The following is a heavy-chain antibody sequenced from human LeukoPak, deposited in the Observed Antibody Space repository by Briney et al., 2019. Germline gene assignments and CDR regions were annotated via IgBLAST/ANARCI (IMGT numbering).Heavy chain of an antibody. V-gene: IGHV3-48*03. Sequence: RGSLRLSCAVSGFTFSSYEMNWVRQAPGKGLEWVSYISSSGSTIYYADSVKGRFTISRDNAKSSLYLQMNSLRAEDTAVYYCVRGSTDWNGMDVWGQGTTVTVSS. CDR1: GFTFSSYE. CDR2: ISSSGSTI. D-gene: IGHD6-19*01. J-gene: IGHJ6*02. CDR3: VRGSTDWNGMDV.